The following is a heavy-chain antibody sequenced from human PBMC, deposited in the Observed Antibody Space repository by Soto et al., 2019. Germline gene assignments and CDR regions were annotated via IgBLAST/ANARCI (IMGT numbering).Heavy chain of an antibody. CDR2: IYHSGST. J-gene: IGHJ4*02. CDR3: ARDSIVLMVYAITYFDY. D-gene: IGHD2-8*01. CDR1: GYSISSGYY. V-gene: IGHV4-38-2*02. Sequence: SETLSLTCTVSGYSISSGYYWGWIRQPPGKGLEWIGSIYHSGSTYYNPSLKSRVTISVDTSKNQFSLKLSSVTAADTAVYYCARDSIVLMVYAITYFDYWGQGTLVTVSS.